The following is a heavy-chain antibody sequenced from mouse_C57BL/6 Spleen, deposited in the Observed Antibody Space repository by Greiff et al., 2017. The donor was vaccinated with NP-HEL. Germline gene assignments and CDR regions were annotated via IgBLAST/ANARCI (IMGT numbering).Heavy chain of an antibody. CDR3: CRGNPPFAY. CDR2: INPSTGGT. Sequence: EVQLQQSGPELVKPGASVKISCKASGYSFTGYYMNWVKQSPEKSLEWIGEINPSTGGTTYNQKFKAKATLTVDKSSSTAYMQLKSLTSAGSAVYYRCRGNPPFAYWGQGTLVTVSA. CDR1: GYSFTGYY. D-gene: IGHD6-1*01. V-gene: IGHV1-42*01. J-gene: IGHJ3*01.